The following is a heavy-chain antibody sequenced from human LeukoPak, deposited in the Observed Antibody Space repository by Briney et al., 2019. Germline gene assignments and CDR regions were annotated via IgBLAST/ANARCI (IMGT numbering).Heavy chain of an antibody. CDR3: ARDLLGIDFWSGYYPGDYYYYGMDV. CDR2: IYSGGST. D-gene: IGHD3-3*01. CDR1: GFTFSTNA. J-gene: IGHJ6*02. Sequence: GGSLRLSCAASGFTFSTNAMSWVRQAPGKGLEWVSVIYSGGSTYYADSVKGRFTISRDNSKNTLYLQMNSLRAEDTAVYYCARDLLGIDFWSGYYPGDYYYYGMDVWGQGTTVTVSS. V-gene: IGHV3-66*01.